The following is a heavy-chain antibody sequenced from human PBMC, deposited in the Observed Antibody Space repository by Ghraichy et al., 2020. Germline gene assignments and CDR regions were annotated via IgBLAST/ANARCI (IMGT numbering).Heavy chain of an antibody. Sequence: SETLSLTCTVSGGSISSYYWSWIRQPPGKGLELIGYIYYSGSTNYNPSLTSRVTISVDTSKNQFSLKLSSVTAADTAVYYCARDHHSSSWYYFDYWGQGTLVTVSS. D-gene: IGHD6-13*01. V-gene: IGHV4-59*01. CDR1: GGSISSYY. CDR3: ARDHHSSSWYYFDY. CDR2: IYYSGST. J-gene: IGHJ4*02.